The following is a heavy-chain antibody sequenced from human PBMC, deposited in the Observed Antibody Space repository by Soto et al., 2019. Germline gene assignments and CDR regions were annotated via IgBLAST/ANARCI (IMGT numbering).Heavy chain of an antibody. CDR1: GFTFSSYA. J-gene: IGHJ6*03. CDR2: ISGSGGST. Sequence: EVQLLESGGGLVQPGGSLRLSCAASGFTFSSYAMSWVRQAPGKGLEWVSAISGSGGSTYYADSVNGRFTISRDNSKNTLYLQMNSLRAEDTAVYYCAKEGLPILRNYYYYYYMDVWGKGTTVTVSS. D-gene: IGHD1-26*01. V-gene: IGHV3-23*01. CDR3: AKEGLPILRNYYYYYYMDV.